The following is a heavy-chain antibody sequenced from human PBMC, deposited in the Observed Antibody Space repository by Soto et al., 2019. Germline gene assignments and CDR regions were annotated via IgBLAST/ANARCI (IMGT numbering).Heavy chain of an antibody. Sequence: QVQLVQSAAEVKPPGASVKVSCKASGYNFTRYRFRWVRQAPGQGLEWMGWISSYSGDTNYAQKFQGRVSMTTDTSMSPAYMELRSLRSDETAVYCWEIESGGSFTQWRMVDFGGQGTLFTVSS. CDR1: GYNFTRYR. V-gene: IGHV1-18*01. D-gene: IGHD6-19*01. J-gene: IGHJ4*02. CDR2: ISSYSGDT. CDR3: EIESGGSFTQWRMVDF.